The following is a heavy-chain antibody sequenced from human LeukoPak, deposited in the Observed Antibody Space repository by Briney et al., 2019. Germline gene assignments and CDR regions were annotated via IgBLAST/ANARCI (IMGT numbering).Heavy chain of an antibody. CDR3: ARESGWFDP. CDR2: ISWNSGNI. Sequence: GGSLRLSCAASGFTFDDYAMHWVRQAPGKGLEWVSGISWNSGNIGYADSVKGRFTISRDNAKNSPYLQMNSLRAEDTALYYCARESGWFDPWGQGTLVTVSS. J-gene: IGHJ5*02. CDR1: GFTFDDYA. V-gene: IGHV3-9*01. D-gene: IGHD1-26*01.